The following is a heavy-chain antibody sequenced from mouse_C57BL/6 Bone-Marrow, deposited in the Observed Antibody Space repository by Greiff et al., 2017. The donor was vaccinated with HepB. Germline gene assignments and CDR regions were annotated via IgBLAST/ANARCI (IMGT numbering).Heavy chain of an antibody. V-gene: IGHV5-17*01. D-gene: IGHD1-1*01. CDR2: ISSGSSTI. Sequence: EVQLVESGGGLVKPGGSLKLSCAASGFTFSDYGMHWVRQAPEKGLEWVAYISSGSSTIYYADTVKGRFTISRDNAKNTLFLQMTSLRSEDTAMYYCAMGTTVVAPFDYWGQGTTLTVSS. J-gene: IGHJ2*01. CDR3: AMGTTVVAPFDY. CDR1: GFTFSDYG.